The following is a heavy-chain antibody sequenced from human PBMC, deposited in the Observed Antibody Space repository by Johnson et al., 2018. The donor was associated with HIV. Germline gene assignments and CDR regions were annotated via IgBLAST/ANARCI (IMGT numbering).Heavy chain of an antibody. CDR2: IKQDGSEK. Sequence: VQLVESGGGLVQPGGSLRLSCAASGFTFSSYWMNWVRQAPGKGLEWVANIKQDGSEKFYVDSVKGRFTISRDNAKNSLYLQMNSLRDEDTAVYYCVTADRGSAWGQGTTVTVSS. J-gene: IGHJ3*01. CDR1: GFTFSSYW. V-gene: IGHV3-7*03. CDR3: VTADRGSA. D-gene: IGHD1-26*01.